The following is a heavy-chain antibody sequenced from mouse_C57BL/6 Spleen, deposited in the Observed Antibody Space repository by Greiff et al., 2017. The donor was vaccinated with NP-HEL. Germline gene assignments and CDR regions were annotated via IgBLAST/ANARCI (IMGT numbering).Heavy chain of an antibody. V-gene: IGHV1-18*01. D-gene: IGHD2-2*01. CDR3: ARRWLRGYFDY. J-gene: IGHJ2*01. CDR1: GYTFTDYN. CDR2: INPNNGGT. Sequence: EVQLQQSGPELVKPGASVKIPCKASGYTFTDYNMDWVKQSHGQSLEWIGDINPNNGGTIYNQKFKGKATLTVDKSSSTAYMELRSRTSVDTAVYYCARRWLRGYFDYWGQGATLTVSS.